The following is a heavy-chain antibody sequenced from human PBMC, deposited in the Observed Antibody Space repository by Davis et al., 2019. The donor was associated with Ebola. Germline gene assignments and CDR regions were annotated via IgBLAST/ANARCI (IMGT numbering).Heavy chain of an antibody. Sequence: AASVKVSCKASGYTFTSYAMHWVRQAPGQRLEWMGWINAGNGNTKYSQKLQGRVTMTTDTSTSTAYMELRSLRSDDTAVYYCAREITMITRGWFDPWGQGTLVTVSA. CDR3: AREITMITRGWFDP. J-gene: IGHJ5*02. D-gene: IGHD3-22*01. CDR1: GYTFTSYA. CDR2: INAGNGNT. V-gene: IGHV1-3*01.